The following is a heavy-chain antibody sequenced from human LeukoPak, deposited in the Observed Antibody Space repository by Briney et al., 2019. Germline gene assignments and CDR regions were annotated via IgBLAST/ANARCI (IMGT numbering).Heavy chain of an antibody. J-gene: IGHJ3*02. CDR1: GFTFSSYA. CDR3: AKGVYSTASGAFDI. CDR2: ISGSGGTT. Sequence: QPGGSLRLSCAASGFTFSSYAMSWVRQSPGKGLEWVSGISGSGGTTHDADSVKGRFTISRDNFENTLYLQMSSLRVEDTAVYYCAKGVYSTASGAFDIWGQGTMVTVSA. V-gene: IGHV3-23*01. D-gene: IGHD6-6*01.